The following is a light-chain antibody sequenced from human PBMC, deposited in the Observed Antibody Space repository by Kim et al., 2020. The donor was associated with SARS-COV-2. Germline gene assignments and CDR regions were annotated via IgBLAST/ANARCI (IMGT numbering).Light chain of an antibody. CDR1: SLRSYY. CDR3: NSRDSSGNHPWV. Sequence: LGQTVRITCQGDSLRSYYASWYQQKPGQAPVLVIYGKNNRPSGIPDRFSGSSSGNTASLTITGGQAEDEADYYCNSRDSSGNHPWVFGGGTQLTVL. J-gene: IGLJ3*02. V-gene: IGLV3-19*01. CDR2: GKN.